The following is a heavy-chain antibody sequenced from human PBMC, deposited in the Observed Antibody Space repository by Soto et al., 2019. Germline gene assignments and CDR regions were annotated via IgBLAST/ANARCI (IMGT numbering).Heavy chain of an antibody. V-gene: IGHV2-5*02. CDR2: IYWDDDK. CDR1: GFSLTTSGVG. Sequence: QITLNESGPTVVRPTETLTLTCRFSGFSLTTSGVGVGWIRQSPGKAPEWRALIYWDDDKRYSASLKSRLTITKDTSKNHVVLTVSDLDPTDTATYYCAHRVLRTVFGLVTTTAIYFDFWGQGTPVAVSS. D-gene: IGHD3-3*01. CDR3: AHRVLRTVFGLVTTTAIYFDF. J-gene: IGHJ4*02.